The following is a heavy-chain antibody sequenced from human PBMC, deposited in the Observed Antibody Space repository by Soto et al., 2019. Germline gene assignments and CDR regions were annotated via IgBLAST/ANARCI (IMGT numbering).Heavy chain of an antibody. J-gene: IGHJ6*03. V-gene: IGHV4-39*01. CDR2: IYYSGST. Sequence: PSETLSLTCTVSGGSISSSSYYWGWIRQPPGKGLEWIGSIYYSGSTYYNPSLKSRVTISVDTSKNQFSLKLSSVTAADTAVYYCARHRREPPEEQLRHYYYYMDVWGKGTTVTVSS. CDR3: ARHRREPPEEQLRHYYYYMDV. CDR1: GGSISSSSYY. D-gene: IGHD6-6*01.